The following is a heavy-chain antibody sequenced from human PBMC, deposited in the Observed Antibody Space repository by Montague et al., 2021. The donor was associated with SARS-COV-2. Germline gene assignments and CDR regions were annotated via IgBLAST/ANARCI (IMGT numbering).Heavy chain of an antibody. CDR1: GGSFSNYY. CDR3: ARGRRPVVVLVAVPAERAFDI. Sequence: SETLSLTCAISGGSFSNYYWSWIRQPPGKGLEWIGEVNQSGTTNYNPSVKSRVTISEDASKNQFYLRLNSVTAADTAVYYCARGRRPVVVLVAVPAERAFDIWGQGTMVTVSS. D-gene: IGHD2-21*01. CDR2: VNQSGTT. V-gene: IGHV4-34*01. J-gene: IGHJ3*02.